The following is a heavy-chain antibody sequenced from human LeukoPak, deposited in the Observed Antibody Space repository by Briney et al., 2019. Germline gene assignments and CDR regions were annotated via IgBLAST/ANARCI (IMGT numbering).Heavy chain of an antibody. D-gene: IGHD6-19*01. J-gene: IGHJ4*02. Sequence: GGSLRLSCAASGFTFSNYAMNWVRQAPGKGLEWVSVISGSGSSTYYADSARGRVTISRDNSKNTVNLQVNSLRAEDTAVYYCAKSGSESDFDYWGQGTLVIVSS. CDR1: GFTFSNYA. V-gene: IGHV3-23*01. CDR2: ISGSGSST. CDR3: AKSGSESDFDY.